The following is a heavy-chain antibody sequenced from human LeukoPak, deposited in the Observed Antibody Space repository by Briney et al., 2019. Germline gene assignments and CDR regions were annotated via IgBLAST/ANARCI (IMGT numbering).Heavy chain of an antibody. CDR1: GFMFSSYE. CDR2: ISSSAGTI. CDR3: AREPNSYNTLS. V-gene: IGHV3-48*03. J-gene: IGHJ5*02. Sequence: GGSLRLSCAASGFMFSSYEMNWVRQAPGKGLEWVSYISSSAGTIYYTDSVKGRFTISRDNAKNSLYLQMNSLRAEDTAVYYCAREPNSYNTLSWGQGTLVTVSS. D-gene: IGHD5-18*01.